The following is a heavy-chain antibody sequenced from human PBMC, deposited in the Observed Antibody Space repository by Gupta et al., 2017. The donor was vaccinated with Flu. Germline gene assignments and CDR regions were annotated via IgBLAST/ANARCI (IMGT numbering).Heavy chain of an antibody. J-gene: IGHJ4*02. CDR2: MNPNKDNT. V-gene: IGHV1-8*01. CDR1: GYTFISYD. CDR3: ARMVGYYAKQGGLDD. Sequence: QVQLVQSGAEVKKPGASVKVSCKASGYTFISYDINWLRQAPGQGLEWVGWMNPNKDNTGYEQKFQGRVTMTRDTSISTFYMELSSMRSEDTAVDDGARMVGYYAKQGGLDDWGQGTLVTVSS. D-gene: IGHD2-15*01.